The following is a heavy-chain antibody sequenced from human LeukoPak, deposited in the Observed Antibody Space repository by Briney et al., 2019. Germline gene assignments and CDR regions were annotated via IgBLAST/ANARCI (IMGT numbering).Heavy chain of an antibody. V-gene: IGHV1-18*01. D-gene: IGHD3-10*01. J-gene: IGHJ4*02. Sequence: ASVKVSCKASGYTFTSYGISWVRQAPGQGLEWMGWINAYNGNTNYAQKLQGRVTMTTDTSTSTAYMELKSLRTDAEAVYFCASYTPGFGSVEHYWGKGTVDTVS. CDR3: ASYTPGFGSVEHY. CDR2: INAYNGNT. CDR1: GYTFTSYG.